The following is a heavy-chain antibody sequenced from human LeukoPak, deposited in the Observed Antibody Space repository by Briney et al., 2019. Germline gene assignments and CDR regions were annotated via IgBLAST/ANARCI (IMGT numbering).Heavy chain of an antibody. V-gene: IGHV3-15*01. J-gene: IGHJ4*02. CDR2: IKKKSDGGSI. CDR1: GFTFSNGW. CDR3: TTDSPPGY. Sequence: GGSLRLSCAGSGFTFSNGWMTWVRQAPGKGLEWVGRIKKKSDGGSIDYAAAVKGRFSISRDDSKSTVYLQINSLKTDDTALYYCTTDSPPGYWGQGTLVTVSS.